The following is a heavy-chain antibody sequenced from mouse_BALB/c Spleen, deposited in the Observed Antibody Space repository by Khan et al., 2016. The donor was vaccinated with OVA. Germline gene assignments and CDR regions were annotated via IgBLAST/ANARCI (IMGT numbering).Heavy chain of an antibody. V-gene: IGHV1-18*01. CDR3: ARWYCGSTWCAY. CDR1: GYTFTEYT. CDR2: INPNNGDT. Sequence: VQLQQSGPELVKPGASVKISCKTSGYTFTEYTMHWVKQSHGKSLEWIGGINPNNGDTNYSQKFKGKATLTVDKSSSTAYMELRSLTSEDSAVYDCARWYCGSTWCAYWGQGTLVTVSA. D-gene: IGHD1-1*01. J-gene: IGHJ3*01.